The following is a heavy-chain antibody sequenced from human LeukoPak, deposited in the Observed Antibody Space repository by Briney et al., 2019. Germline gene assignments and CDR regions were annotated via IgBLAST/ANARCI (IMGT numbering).Heavy chain of an antibody. Sequence: PWGSLSLSCEASGFTFISYGMHWVRQAPGKGLEWVAVISYDGINEYYADSVKGRFTISRDNSDNKVYLQMNSLRLEDTAVYYCAKPSDTFLAYYDYGMDVWGVGTTVPNSS. CDR1: GFTFISYG. V-gene: IGHV3-30*18. CDR2: ISYDGINE. CDR3: AKPSDTFLAYYDYGMDV. J-gene: IGHJ6*04. D-gene: IGHD3-16*01.